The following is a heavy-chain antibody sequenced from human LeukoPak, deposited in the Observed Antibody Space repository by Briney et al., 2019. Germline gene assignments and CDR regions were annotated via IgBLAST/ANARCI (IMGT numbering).Heavy chain of an antibody. V-gene: IGHV1-18*01. J-gene: IGHJ6*02. Sequence: ASVKVSCKASGYAFTSYGISWVRQAPGQGLEWMGWISAYNGNTNYAQKLQGRVTMTTDTSTSTAYMELRSLRSDDTAVYYCARDGMDPRHYYGMDLWGQGTTVSLSS. CDR1: GYAFTSYG. CDR2: ISAYNGNT. D-gene: IGHD1-1*01. CDR3: ARDGMDPRHYYGMDL.